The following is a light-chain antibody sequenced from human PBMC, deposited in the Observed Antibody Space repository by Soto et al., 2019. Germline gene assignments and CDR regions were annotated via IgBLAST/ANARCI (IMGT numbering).Light chain of an antibody. CDR2: DAS. Sequence: EIVLTQSPDTLSLSPGERANISCRAIQSVRSNYLAWYQQKPGQAPRFLIYDASSRATGIPDRFSGSGSGTDFTLTISRLEPEDFAVYYCQQYGSSPLTFGGGTKVDIK. V-gene: IGKV3-20*01. J-gene: IGKJ4*01. CDR1: QSVRSNY. CDR3: QQYGSSPLT.